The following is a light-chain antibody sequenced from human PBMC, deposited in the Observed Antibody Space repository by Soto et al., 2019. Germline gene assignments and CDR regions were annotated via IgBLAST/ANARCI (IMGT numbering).Light chain of an antibody. CDR2: AAS. CDR1: QRVANYY. CDR3: QQTGSLPFT. V-gene: IGKV3-20*01. Sequence: EIVLTQSPDTLSLSLGERATLSCRASQRVANYYLAWYQQKPGQVPRLLIYAASIRETGIPDRFSGSGSGTDFTLTISRLEPEDFATFYCQQTGSLPFTFGQGTKLEIK. J-gene: IGKJ2*01.